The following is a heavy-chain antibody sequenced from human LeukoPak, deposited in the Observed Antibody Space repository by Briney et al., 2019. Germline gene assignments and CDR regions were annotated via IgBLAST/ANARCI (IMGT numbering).Heavy chain of an antibody. Sequence: PGGSLRLSCATSGFTFRKYGMHWVRRAPGKGLEWVAVIWYDGSKRYYADSVKGRFTISRDNSKNTLYLQMDTLRGEDTAVYYCARDPGGSSSYWGQGTLVTVSS. CDR2: IWYDGSKR. V-gene: IGHV3-33*01. D-gene: IGHD6-13*01. CDR1: GFTFRKYG. J-gene: IGHJ4*02. CDR3: ARDPGGSSSY.